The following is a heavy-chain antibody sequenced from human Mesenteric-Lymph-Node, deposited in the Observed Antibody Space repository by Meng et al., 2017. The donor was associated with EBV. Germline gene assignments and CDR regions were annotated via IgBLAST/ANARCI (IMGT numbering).Heavy chain of an antibody. J-gene: IGHJ4*02. Sequence: QVQLVQSGAEVKKPVALWKVSCKVSGYTLTELSIHWVRQAPGKGLEWMGGFDPEDGETIYAQKFQGRVTMTEDTSTDTAYMELSSLRSEDTAVYYCATDLLWMAPEGRFGYWGQGTLVTVSS. CDR2: FDPEDGET. V-gene: IGHV1-24*01. CDR3: ATDLLWMAPEGRFGY. D-gene: IGHD5-24*01. CDR1: GYTLTELS.